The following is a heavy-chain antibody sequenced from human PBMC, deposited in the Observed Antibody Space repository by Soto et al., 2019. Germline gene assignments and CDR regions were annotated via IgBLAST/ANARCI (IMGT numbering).Heavy chain of an antibody. Sequence: SKTLSLTCTVSGDSVSSGGYDWSWIRQPPGKGPECIGYIYSNGSANYNPSLKSRVTISRDTSKNQISLKLASVTAADTAGYYCARGFSSVSMDAWGQGTTVTVSS. CDR1: GDSVSSGGYD. J-gene: IGHJ6*02. V-gene: IGHV4-61*08. D-gene: IGHD6-19*01. CDR3: ARGFSSVSMDA. CDR2: IYSNGSA.